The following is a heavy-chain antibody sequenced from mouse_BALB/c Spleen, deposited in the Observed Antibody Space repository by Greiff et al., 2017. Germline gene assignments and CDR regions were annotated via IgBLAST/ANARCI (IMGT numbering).Heavy chain of an antibody. Sequence: EGMLVESGGGLVQPKGSLKLSCAASGFTFNTYAMNWVRQAPGKGLEWVARIRSKSNNYATYYADSVKDRFTISRDDSQSMLYLQMNNLKTEDTAMYYCVSATYYYAMDYWGQGTSVTVSS. CDR2: IRSKSNNYAT. J-gene: IGHJ4*01. CDR1: GFTFNTYA. D-gene: IGHD6-1*01. CDR3: VSATYYYAMDY. V-gene: IGHV10-1*02.